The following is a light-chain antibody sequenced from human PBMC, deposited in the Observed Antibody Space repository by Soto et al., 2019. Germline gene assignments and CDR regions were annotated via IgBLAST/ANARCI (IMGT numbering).Light chain of an antibody. CDR2: DAS. Sequence: DIQLTQSPSFLSASVGDRVTITCRASQGISSYFAWYQQKPGKAPKLLIYDASTLQSGVPSRFSGSGSGTEFTLTISSLQPEDLATYYCQQLNGYVALTFGGGTKVELK. CDR1: QGISSY. J-gene: IGKJ4*01. V-gene: IGKV1-9*01. CDR3: QQLNGYVALT.